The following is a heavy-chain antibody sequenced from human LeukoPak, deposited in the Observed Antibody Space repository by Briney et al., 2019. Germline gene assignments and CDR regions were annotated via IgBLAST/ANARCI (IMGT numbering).Heavy chain of an antibody. V-gene: IGHV1-18*01. D-gene: IGHD5-24*01. CDR2: INAYNGNT. CDR3: AREHRWLQSLYYFDY. Sequence: GASVKVSCKASGYSFTSYGISWVRQAPGQGLEWMGWINAYNGNTNYAQKLQGRVTMTTDTSTSTAYMELKSLRSDDTAVYYCAREHRWLQSLYYFDYRGQGTLVTVSS. J-gene: IGHJ4*02. CDR1: GYSFTSYG.